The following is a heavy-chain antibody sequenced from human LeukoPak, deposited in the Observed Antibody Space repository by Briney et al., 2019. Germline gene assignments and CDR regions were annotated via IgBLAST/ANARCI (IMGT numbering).Heavy chain of an antibody. CDR2: IKDDGSEK. Sequence: QAGGSLRLSCAASGFTFSSYWMSWVRQASGKGLEWVANIKDDGSEKYYVDSVKGRFTISRDDAKNSLYLQMNSLRAEDTAVYYCARARDSSWDYWGQGTLVTVSS. CDR1: GFTFSSYW. J-gene: IGHJ4*02. CDR3: ARARDSSWDY. D-gene: IGHD6-13*01. V-gene: IGHV3-7*03.